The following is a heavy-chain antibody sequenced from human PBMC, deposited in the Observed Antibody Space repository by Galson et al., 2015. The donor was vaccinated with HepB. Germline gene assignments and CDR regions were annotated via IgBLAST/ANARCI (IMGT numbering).Heavy chain of an antibody. CDR3: ARARYSSSPPDH. V-gene: IGHV1-18*01. J-gene: IGHJ5*02. CDR1: GYSFRNYG. CDR2: ISFYNGNA. Sequence: SVKVSCKASGYSFRNYGISWVRQAPGQGLEWMGWISFYNGNAVYAQNLQGRLTTTTDTSTTTAYMELKSLRSDDTAVYYCARARYSSSPPDHWGQGTLVSVSS. D-gene: IGHD6-6*01.